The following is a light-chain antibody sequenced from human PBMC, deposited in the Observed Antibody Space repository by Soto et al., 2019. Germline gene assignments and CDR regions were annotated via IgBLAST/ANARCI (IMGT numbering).Light chain of an antibody. Sequence: EIILTQSPGTLSLSPGGSATLSCRVSQTFRNTYLAWYQHKPGQSPRLLIYAPSSRAPGIPARFSGSGSGTDFTLTINRLEPEDFAVYYCQYYGSPPYTFGQGTKLEIK. CDR1: QTFRNTY. J-gene: IGKJ2*01. V-gene: IGKV3-20*01. CDR2: APS. CDR3: QYYGSPPYT.